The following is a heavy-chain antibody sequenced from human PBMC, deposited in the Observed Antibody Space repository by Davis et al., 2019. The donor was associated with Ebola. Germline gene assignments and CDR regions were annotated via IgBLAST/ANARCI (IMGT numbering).Heavy chain of an antibody. Sequence: PGGSLRLSCAASGFTFSNAWMSWVRQAPGKGLEWVGRIKSKTDGGTTDYAASVKGRFTISRDDSKNTLYLQMNSLKTEDTAVYYCARFTVIGGWFDPWGQGTLVTVSS. V-gene: IGHV3-15*01. D-gene: IGHD4-11*01. CDR1: GFTFSNAW. CDR2: IKSKTDGGTT. J-gene: IGHJ5*02. CDR3: ARFTVIGGWFDP.